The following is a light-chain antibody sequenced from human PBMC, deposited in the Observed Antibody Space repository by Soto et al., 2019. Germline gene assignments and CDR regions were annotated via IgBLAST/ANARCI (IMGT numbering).Light chain of an antibody. Sequence: EIVLTQSPATLSLSPWERATLSCRASQSVSSYLAWYQQKPGQAPRLLIYDASTRATGIPARFSGSGSGTEFTLTISSLQSEDFAVYYCQQYNNWPGTFGQGTKVDI. V-gene: IGKV3-15*01. CDR3: QQYNNWPGT. CDR1: QSVSSY. CDR2: DAS. J-gene: IGKJ1*01.